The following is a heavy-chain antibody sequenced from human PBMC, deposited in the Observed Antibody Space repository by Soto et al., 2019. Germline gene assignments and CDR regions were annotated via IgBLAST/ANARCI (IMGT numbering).Heavy chain of an antibody. Sequence: QVQLVQSGAEVKKPGASVNVSCKVSGYTFTDYYINWVRQAPGQGLEWMGWINPNTSDTTYAHKFQGWVTMTRDTSISTAYMELKRLRSGDTAMYYCARDLFTGYSGYGYYYYGMDVWGQGTAVTVSS. V-gene: IGHV1-2*04. CDR1: GYTFTDYY. J-gene: IGHJ6*02. D-gene: IGHD5-12*01. CDR3: ARDLFTGYSGYGYYYYGMDV. CDR2: INPNTSDT.